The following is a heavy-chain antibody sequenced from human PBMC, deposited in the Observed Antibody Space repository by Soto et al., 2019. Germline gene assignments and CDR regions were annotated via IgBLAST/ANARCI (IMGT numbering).Heavy chain of an antibody. Sequence: SVNVSFNASGSTFRSYTIRLVRHSHGQGHEWMGRIIPILGIANYEQKFQGRVTITADKSTSTAYMDLSSLISEDTAVYYCAISNYRVVLTWGQGTLVTVSS. D-gene: IGHD3-3*01. J-gene: IGHJ5*02. CDR2: IIPILGIA. CDR1: GSTFRSYT. CDR3: AISNYRVVLT. V-gene: IGHV1-69*02.